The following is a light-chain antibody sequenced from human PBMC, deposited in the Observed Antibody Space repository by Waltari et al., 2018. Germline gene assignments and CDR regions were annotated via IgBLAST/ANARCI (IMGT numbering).Light chain of an antibody. CDR1: QSITSY. J-gene: IGKJ1*01. V-gene: IGKV1-39*01. Sequence: IQMSRSSPGPSASVGVTGRTTCPVSQSITSYLNWYQQKPGKAPKVLIYAASSLQSGVPSRFSGSGAGTDFTLTISSLQPEDFATYYCQQSYTTPRTFGQGTKVEIK. CDR2: AAS. CDR3: QQSYTTPRT.